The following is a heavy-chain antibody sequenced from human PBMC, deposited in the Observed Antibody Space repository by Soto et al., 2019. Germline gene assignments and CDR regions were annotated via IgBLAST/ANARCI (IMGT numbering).Heavy chain of an antibody. V-gene: IGHV4-34*01. D-gene: IGHD2-15*01. Sequence: QVQLQQWGAGLLKPSETLSLTCAVYGGSFSGYYWSWIRQPPGQGLEWIGEINHSGSTNYNPSLKSRVTISVDTSKNQFSLKLSSVTAADTAVYYCASSRYCSGGSCLAEYFQHWGQGTLVTVSS. CDR1: GGSFSGYY. CDR2: INHSGST. J-gene: IGHJ1*01. CDR3: ASSRYCSGGSCLAEYFQH.